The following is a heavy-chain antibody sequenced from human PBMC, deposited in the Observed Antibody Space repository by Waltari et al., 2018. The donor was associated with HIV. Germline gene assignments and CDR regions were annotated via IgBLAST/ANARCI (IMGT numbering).Heavy chain of an antibody. D-gene: IGHD3-16*01. Sequence: VQLVESGGGLVQPGGSLRLSCAASGFTFSTYAMNWVRQAPGKGLEWGLIISGSGLTSYYAESVKGRFTISRDNVKNTLYLEMNNLRADDTAIYYCASAFYFGTPPVTWGRGTLVTVSS. CDR3: ASAFYFGTPPVT. CDR1: GFTFSTYA. J-gene: IGHJ5*02. CDR2: ISGSGLTS. V-gene: IGHV3-23*04.